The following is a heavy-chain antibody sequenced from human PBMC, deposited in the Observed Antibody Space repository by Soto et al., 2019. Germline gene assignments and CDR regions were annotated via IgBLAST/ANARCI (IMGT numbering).Heavy chain of an antibody. CDR2: IYYSGST. J-gene: IGHJ6*02. Sequence: SETLSLTCTVSGGSISSGGYYWSWIRQHPGKGLEWIGYIYYSGSTYYNPSLKSRVTISVDTSKNQFSLKLSSVTAADTAVYYCARDRMADYYGMDVWGQGTTVTSP. CDR1: GGSISSGGYY. V-gene: IGHV4-31*03. CDR3: ARDRMADYYGMDV. D-gene: IGHD2-15*01.